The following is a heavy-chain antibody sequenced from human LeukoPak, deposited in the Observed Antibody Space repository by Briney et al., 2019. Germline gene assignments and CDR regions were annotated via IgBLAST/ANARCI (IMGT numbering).Heavy chain of an antibody. CDR2: IRGSGETT. Sequence: PGXSLRLSCAASGFTFSSYAINWVRQAPGRGLEWVSVIRGSGETTYYADSVKGRFTISRDNSKNTLYLQMNSLRAEDTAVYYCAKGRYYDSGNAFDIWGQGTVVTVSS. CDR1: GFTFSSYA. V-gene: IGHV3-23*01. J-gene: IGHJ3*02. D-gene: IGHD3-9*01. CDR3: AKGRYYDSGNAFDI.